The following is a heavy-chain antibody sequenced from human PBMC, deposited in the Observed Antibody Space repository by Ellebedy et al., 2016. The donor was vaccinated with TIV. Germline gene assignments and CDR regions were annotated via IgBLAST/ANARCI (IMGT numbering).Heavy chain of an antibody. CDR3: ARGLSIAARQGGLDV. CDR1: GGSFSGYY. D-gene: IGHD6-6*01. CDR2: INHSGST. V-gene: IGHV4-34*01. Sequence: SETLSLTXAVYGGSFSGYYWSWIRQPPGKGLEWIGEINHSGSTNYNPSLKSRVTISVDTSKNQFSLKLSSVTAADTAVYYCARGLSIAARQGGLDVWGKGTTVTVSS. J-gene: IGHJ6*04.